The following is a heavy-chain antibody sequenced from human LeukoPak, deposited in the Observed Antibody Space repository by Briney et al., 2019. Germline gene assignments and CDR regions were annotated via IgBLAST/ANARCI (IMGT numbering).Heavy chain of an antibody. CDR2: ISSSSSYI. J-gene: IGHJ4*02. CDR3: AREDYGDFPFDY. Sequence: GGSLRLSCAASGFTFSSYSMNWVRQAPGKGLEWVSSISSSSSYIYYADSVKSRFTISRDNAKNSLYLQMNSLRAEDTAVYYCAREDYGDFPFDYWGQGTLVTVSS. D-gene: IGHD4-17*01. CDR1: GFTFSSYS. V-gene: IGHV3-21*01.